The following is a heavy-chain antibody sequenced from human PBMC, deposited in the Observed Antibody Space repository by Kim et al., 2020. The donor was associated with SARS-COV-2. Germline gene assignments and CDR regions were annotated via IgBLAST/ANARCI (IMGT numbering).Heavy chain of an antibody. J-gene: IGHJ4*01. Sequence: GGSLRLSCAASGFTFSSYAMHWVRQAPGKGLEWVAVIWYDGSDKYYGDSVKGRFTISRDNSKNMLYLQMNSLRAEDTAVYYCATDPDCRGGICPDDHWG. V-gene: IGHV3-33*01. CDR1: GFTFSSYA. D-gene: IGHD2-15*01. CDR2: IWYDGSDK. CDR3: ATDPDCRGGICPDDH.